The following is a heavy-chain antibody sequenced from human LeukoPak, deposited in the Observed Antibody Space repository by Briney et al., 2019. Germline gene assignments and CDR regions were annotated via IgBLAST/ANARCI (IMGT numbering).Heavy chain of an antibody. V-gene: IGHV1-3*01. D-gene: IGHD4-17*01. J-gene: IGHJ5*02. CDR2: INAGNGNT. CDR1: GYTFTSYA. Sequence: WASVKVSCKASGYTFTSYAMHWVRQAPGQRLEWMGWINAGNGNTKYSRKFQGRVTITRDTSASTAYMELSSLRSEDTAVYYCASRTTTVTFNWFDPWGQGTLVTVSS. CDR3: ASRTTTVTFNWFDP.